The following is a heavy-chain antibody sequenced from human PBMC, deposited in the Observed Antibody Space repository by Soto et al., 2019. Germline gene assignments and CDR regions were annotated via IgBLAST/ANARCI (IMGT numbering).Heavy chain of an antibody. CDR2: IYWVDDK. CDR3: ARQYCSSTSCYPDY. CDR1: GFSLSTSGVG. J-gene: IGHJ4*02. D-gene: IGHD2-2*01. Sequence: QITLKESGPTLVKPTQTLTLTCTFSGFSLSTSGVGVSWIRQPPGKALEWLALIYWVDDKRYSPSLKSRLTITKDTSKNQVVLTMTNMDPVDTATYYGARQYCSSTSCYPDYWGQGTLVTVSS. V-gene: IGHV2-5*02.